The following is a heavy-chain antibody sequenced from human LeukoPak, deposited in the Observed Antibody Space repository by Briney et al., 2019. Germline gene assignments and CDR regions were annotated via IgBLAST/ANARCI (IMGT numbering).Heavy chain of an antibody. CDR3: ARGGDILTGPH. J-gene: IGHJ4*02. V-gene: IGHV4-30-4*01. CDR2: IYYSGST. Sequence: SETLSLTCTVSGGSTSSGDYYWSWIRQPPGKGLEWIGCIYYSGSTYYNPSLKSRVTISVDTSKNQFSLKLSSVTAADTAVYYCARGGDILTGPHWGQGTLVTVSS. D-gene: IGHD3-9*01. CDR1: GGSTSSGDYY.